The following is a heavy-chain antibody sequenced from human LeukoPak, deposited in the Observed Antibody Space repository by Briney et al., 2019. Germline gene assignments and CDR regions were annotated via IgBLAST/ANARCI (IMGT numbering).Heavy chain of an antibody. J-gene: IGHJ3*02. Sequence: ASVKVSCKVSGYTLTELSMHWVRQAPGKGLEWMGGFDPEDGETIYAQKFQGRVTMTEDTSTDTAYMELSSLRSEDTAVYYCATLPRGYDILTSYPLDAFDIWGQGTMVTVSS. CDR1: GYTLTELS. V-gene: IGHV1-24*01. D-gene: IGHD3-9*01. CDR3: ATLPRGYDILTSYPLDAFDI. CDR2: FDPEDGET.